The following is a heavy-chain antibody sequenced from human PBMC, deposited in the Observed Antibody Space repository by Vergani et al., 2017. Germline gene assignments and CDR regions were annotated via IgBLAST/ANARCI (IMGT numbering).Heavy chain of an antibody. CDR3: ARGGGQWRNDAFDI. Sequence: QVQLVQSGAEVKKPGASVKVSCKASGYTFTGYNMHWGRQAPGQGRERMGWSNPNSGGTNYEQKFQGRVTMTRDTSISTAYMELSRLRSDDTAVYYCARGGGQWRNDAFDIWGQGTMVTVSS. D-gene: IGHD6-19*01. CDR2: SNPNSGGT. V-gene: IGHV1-2*02. CDR1: GYTFTGYN. J-gene: IGHJ3*02.